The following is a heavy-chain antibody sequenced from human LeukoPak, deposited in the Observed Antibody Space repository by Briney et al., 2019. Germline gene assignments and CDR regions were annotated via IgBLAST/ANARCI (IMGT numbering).Heavy chain of an antibody. CDR2: ISGSGDST. D-gene: IGHD5-18*01. V-gene: IGHV3-23*01. J-gene: IGHJ6*03. CDR3: ARVGYSYGYHYYYYMDV. CDR1: GFTFSSYG. Sequence: GGSLRLSCAASGFTFSSYGMSWVRQGPGKGLEWVSSISGSGDSTYYADSVKGRFTISRDNSKNTLYLQMNSLRAEDTAVYYCARVGYSYGYHYYYYMDVWGKGTTVTVSS.